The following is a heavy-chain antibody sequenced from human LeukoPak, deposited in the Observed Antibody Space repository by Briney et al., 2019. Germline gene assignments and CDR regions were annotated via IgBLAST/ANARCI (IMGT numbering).Heavy chain of an antibody. Sequence: GASMKVSCKPSGYTFTVHYMHWVRQAPGQGLEWMGWVHPNTGATNYAQKFQGRVTMTRDTSIGTAYMELSGLTSDDTAVYYCARDHFYYFDYWGQGTLVTVSS. V-gene: IGHV1-2*02. J-gene: IGHJ4*02. CDR1: GYTFTVHY. CDR2: VHPNTGAT. CDR3: ARDHFYYFDY. D-gene: IGHD3-3*02.